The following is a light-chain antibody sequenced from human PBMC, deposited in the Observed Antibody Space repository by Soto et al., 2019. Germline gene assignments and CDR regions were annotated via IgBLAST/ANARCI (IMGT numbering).Light chain of an antibody. V-gene: IGKV3-20*01. CDR2: ASS. J-gene: IGKJ5*01. Sequence: EIVLTQSPATLSSSPGETATLSCRASQYVGTRLAWYQHKPGQAPRLLIYASSNRATGIPDRFSGSASGTDFTLTINRLEPEDFAVYYCQLYGISPHFGQGTRLEIK. CDR1: QYVGTR. CDR3: QLYGISPH.